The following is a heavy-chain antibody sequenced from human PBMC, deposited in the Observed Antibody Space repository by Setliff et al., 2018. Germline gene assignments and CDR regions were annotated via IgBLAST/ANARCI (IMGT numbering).Heavy chain of an antibody. V-gene: IGHV3-30*04. D-gene: IGHD2-21*02. Sequence: GGSLRLSCAASGFTFSSYSIHWVRQAPGKGLEWVAVASHDENTKYYADSVKDRFIISRDNSKNTVYLQMNSLRAADTAVYHCARVGQATVVTAIHGALDYWGQGTLVTVSS. CDR3: ARVGQATVVTAIHGALDY. CDR2: ASHDENTK. CDR1: GFTFSSYS. J-gene: IGHJ4*02.